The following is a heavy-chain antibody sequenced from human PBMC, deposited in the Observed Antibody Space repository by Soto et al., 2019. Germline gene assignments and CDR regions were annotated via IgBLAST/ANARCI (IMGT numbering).Heavy chain of an antibody. CDR2: IIPIFGTA. D-gene: IGHD3-10*01. V-gene: IGHV1-69*01. CDR1: GGTFSSYA. CDR3: SRSGGPVDLFDY. J-gene: IGHJ4*02. Sequence: QVQLVQSGAEVKKPGASVKVSCKASGGTFSSYAISWVRQAPGQGLEWMGGIIPIFGTANYAQKFQGRVTINADESTSTAYMELSSLRSEDTAVYYCSRSGGPVDLFDYWGQGTLVSLSS.